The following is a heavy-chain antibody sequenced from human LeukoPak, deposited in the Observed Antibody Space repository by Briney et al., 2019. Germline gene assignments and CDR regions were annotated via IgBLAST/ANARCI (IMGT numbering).Heavy chain of an antibody. V-gene: IGHV1-69*05. CDR1: GGTFSSYA. D-gene: IGHD6-6*01. CDR2: IIPIFGTA. J-gene: IGHJ4*02. CDR3: AREVGLAARALYFDY. Sequence: GASVKVSCKASGGTFSSYAISWVRQAPGQGLEWMGRIIPIFGTANYAQKFQGRVTITTDESTSTAYMELSSLRSEDTAVYYCAREVGLAARALYFDYWGQGTLVTVSS.